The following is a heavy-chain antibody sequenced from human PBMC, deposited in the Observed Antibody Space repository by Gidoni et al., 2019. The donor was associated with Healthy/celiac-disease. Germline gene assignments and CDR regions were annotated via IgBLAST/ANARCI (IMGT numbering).Heavy chain of an antibody. CDR1: GGTFSSYA. Sequence: QVHLVQSGAEVKKPGASVKVSCTASGGTFSSYAISWVRQAPGQGLEWMGGIIPIFGTANYAQKFQGRVTITADESTSTAYMELSSLRSEDTAVYYCARDPKYCSSTSCYHYYYYGMDVWGQGTTVTVSS. CDR3: ARDPKYCSSTSCYHYYYYGMDV. J-gene: IGHJ6*02. CDR2: IIPIFGTA. V-gene: IGHV1-69*01. D-gene: IGHD2-2*01.